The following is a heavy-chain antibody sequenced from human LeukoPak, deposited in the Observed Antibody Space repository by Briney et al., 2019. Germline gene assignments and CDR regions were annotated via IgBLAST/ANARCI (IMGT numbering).Heavy chain of an antibody. V-gene: IGHV4-34*01. CDR3: ARDRLHYGECEKTFDY. CDR2: INHSGST. Sequence: SETLSLTCAVYGGSFSGYYWSWIRQPPGKGLEWIGEINHSGSTNYNPSLKSRVTISVDTSKNQFSLKLSSVTAADTAVYYCARDRLHYGECEKTFDYWGQGTLVTVSS. D-gene: IGHD4-17*01. CDR1: GGSFSGYY. J-gene: IGHJ4*02.